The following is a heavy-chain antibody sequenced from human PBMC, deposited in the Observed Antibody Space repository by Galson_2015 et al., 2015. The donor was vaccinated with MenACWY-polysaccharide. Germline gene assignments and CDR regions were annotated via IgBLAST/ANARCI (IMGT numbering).Heavy chain of an antibody. CDR1: GYSFTSYW. CDR2: IYPGDSDT. Sequence: QSGAEVKKPGESLKISCTGSGYSFTSYWIGWVRQMPGKGLEWMGIIYPGDSDTRYSPSFQGQVTISADKSISTAYLQWSSLKASDTAMYYCARFRDYYDSRDAFDIWGQGTMVTVSS. V-gene: IGHV5-51*03. CDR3: ARFRDYYDSRDAFDI. J-gene: IGHJ3*02. D-gene: IGHD3-22*01.